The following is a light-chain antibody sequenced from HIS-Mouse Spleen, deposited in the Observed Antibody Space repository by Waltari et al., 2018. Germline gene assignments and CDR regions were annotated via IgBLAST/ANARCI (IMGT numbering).Light chain of an antibody. CDR1: NIGSKS. V-gene: IGLV3-21*02. CDR2: DDS. Sequence: SYVLTQPPSVSVAPGQTARITCGGNNIGSKSVHWYQQQPGQAPVLVVYDDSDRPSGIPERFAGSNSRNTATLTISRVEAGDEADYCCQVWDSSSDHYVFGTGTKVTVL. J-gene: IGLJ1*01. CDR3: QVWDSSSDHYV.